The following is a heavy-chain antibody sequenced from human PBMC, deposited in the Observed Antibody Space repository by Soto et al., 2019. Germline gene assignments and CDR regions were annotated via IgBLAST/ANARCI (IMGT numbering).Heavy chain of an antibody. J-gene: IGHJ4*02. Sequence: EVQLLESGGGLVQPGGSLRLSCAASGFTFSSYAMSWVRQAPGKGLEWVSAISGSGGSTYYADSVKGRFTISRDNSKNPLYLQMNSLRAEDTAVYYCAKDLYYYGSGSYSFDYWGQGTLVTVSS. V-gene: IGHV3-23*01. CDR3: AKDLYYYGSGSYSFDY. CDR1: GFTFSSYA. D-gene: IGHD3-10*01. CDR2: ISGSGGST.